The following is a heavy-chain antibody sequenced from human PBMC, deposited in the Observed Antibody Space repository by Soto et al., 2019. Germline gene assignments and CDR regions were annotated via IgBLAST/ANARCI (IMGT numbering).Heavy chain of an antibody. CDR3: ARQGDIVLIVSRYYFDY. Sequence: SETLSLTCTVSGGSISSSSYYWGWIRQPPGKGLEWIGSIYYSGSTYYNPSLKSRVTISVDTSKNQFSLKLSSVTAADTAVYYCARQGDIVLIVSRYYFDYWGQGTLVTVSS. CDR1: GGSISSSSYY. CDR2: IYYSGST. D-gene: IGHD2-8*01. J-gene: IGHJ4*02. V-gene: IGHV4-39*01.